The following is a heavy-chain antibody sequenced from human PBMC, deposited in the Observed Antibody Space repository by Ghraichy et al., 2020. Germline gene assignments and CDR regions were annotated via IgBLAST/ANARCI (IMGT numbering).Heavy chain of an antibody. CDR1: GFTFSSYA. CDR3: AKREPCGGDCPYYFDY. J-gene: IGHJ4*02. CDR2: ISDSGGST. Sequence: GGSLRLSCAASGFTFSSYAMNWVRQAPGKGLEWVSAISDSGGSTYYADSVKGRFTISRDNSKNTLYLQMNSLRDEDTAVYYCAKREPCGGDCPYYFDYWGLGTLVTVSS. D-gene: IGHD2-21*02. V-gene: IGHV3-23*01.